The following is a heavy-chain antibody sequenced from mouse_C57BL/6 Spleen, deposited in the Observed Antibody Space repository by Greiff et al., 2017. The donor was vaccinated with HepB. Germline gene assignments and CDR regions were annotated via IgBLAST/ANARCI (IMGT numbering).Heavy chain of an antibody. CDR2: INYDGSST. Sequence: EVKLVESEGGLVQPGSSMTLSCTASGFTFSDYYMAWVRQVPEKGLEWVANINYDGSSTYYLDSLKSRFIIARDNAKNILYLQMSSLKSEDTATYYCARLYYAMDYWGQGTSVTVSS. V-gene: IGHV5-16*01. CDR1: GFTFSDYY. J-gene: IGHJ4*01. CDR3: ARLYYAMDY.